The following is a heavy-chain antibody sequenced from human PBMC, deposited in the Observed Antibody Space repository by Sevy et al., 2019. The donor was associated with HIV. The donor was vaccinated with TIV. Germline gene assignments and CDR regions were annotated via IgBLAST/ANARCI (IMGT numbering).Heavy chain of an antibody. V-gene: IGHV4-39*01. CDR3: ARLGSGSYFWFDP. CDR2: IYYSGST. CDR1: GGSISSSSYY. D-gene: IGHD3-10*01. J-gene: IGHJ5*02. Sequence: SETLSLTCTVSGGSISSSSYYWGWIRQPPGKGLEWIGSIYYSGSTYYIPSLKSRVTISVDTSKNQFSLKLSSVTAADTAVYYCARLGSGSYFWFDPWGQGTLVTVSS.